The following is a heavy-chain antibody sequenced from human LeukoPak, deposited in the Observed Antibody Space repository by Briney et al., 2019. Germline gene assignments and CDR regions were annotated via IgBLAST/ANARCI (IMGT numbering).Heavy chain of an antibody. V-gene: IGHV3-30-3*01. D-gene: IGHD3-16*01. CDR2: ISYDGSNK. J-gene: IGHJ4*02. Sequence: SLRLSCAASGFTFSSHAMHWVRQAPGKGLEWVAVISYDGSNKYYADSVKGRFTISRDNSKNTLYLQMDSLRTEDTAVYYCAKVPHSWGLFDSWGQGTLVTVSS. CDR3: AKVPHSWGLFDS. CDR1: GFTFSSHA.